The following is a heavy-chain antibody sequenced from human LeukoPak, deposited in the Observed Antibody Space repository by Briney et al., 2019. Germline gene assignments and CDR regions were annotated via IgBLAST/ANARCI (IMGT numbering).Heavy chain of an antibody. CDR2: IYYSGST. J-gene: IGHJ4*02. V-gene: IGHV4-30-4*01. D-gene: IGHD3-10*01. CDR1: GGSISSGDYY. CDR3: ARGGSGSWGLATNDY. Sequence: PSQTLSLTCTVSGGSISSGDYYWSWIRQPPGKGLEWIGYIYYSGSTYYNPSLKSRVTISVDTSKNQFSLKLSSVTAADTAVYYCARGGSGSWGLATNDYWGQGTLVTVSS.